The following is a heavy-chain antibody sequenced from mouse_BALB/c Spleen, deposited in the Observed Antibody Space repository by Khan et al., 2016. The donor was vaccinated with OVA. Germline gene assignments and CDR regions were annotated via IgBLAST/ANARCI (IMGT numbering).Heavy chain of an antibody. D-gene: IGHD1-2*01. CDR1: GYTFTDYY. CDR3: ARRNYFGYTFGY. J-gene: IGHJ3*01. CDR2: ISPGSGDT. V-gene: IGHV1-77*01. Sequence: QVQLQQSGAELARPGASVKLSCKASGYTFTDYYINWVKQRTGQGLEWIGEISPGSGDTYYNEKFKGKATLTADKSSSTVYMQLSSLTAEASAVYFCARRNYFGYTFGYWGQGTLVTVSA.